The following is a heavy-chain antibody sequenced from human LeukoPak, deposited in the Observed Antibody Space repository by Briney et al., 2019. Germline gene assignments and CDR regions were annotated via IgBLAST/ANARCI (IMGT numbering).Heavy chain of an antibody. V-gene: IGHV5-51*01. CDR3: ARHGYYDFWSGYRPLYMDV. D-gene: IGHD3-3*01. CDR2: IYPDDSDT. CDR1: GYSFTSYW. J-gene: IGHJ6*03. Sequence: GESLKISCKTSGYSFTSYWIGWVRQMPGKGLEWMGTIYPDDSDTRYSPSFQGQVTISADKSISTAYLQWSSLKASDTAMYYCARHGYYDFWSGYRPLYMDVWGKGTTVTVSS.